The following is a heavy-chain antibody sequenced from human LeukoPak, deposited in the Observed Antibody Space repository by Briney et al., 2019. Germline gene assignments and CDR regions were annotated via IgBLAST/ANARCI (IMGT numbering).Heavy chain of an antibody. Sequence: GGSLRLSCAASGFTFSSYGMHWVHQAPGKGLEWVAVIWYDGSNKYYADSVKGRFTISRDNSKNTLYLQMNSLRAEDTAVYYCAKDRRNYYDSSGYLFSDAFDIWGQGTMVTVSS. D-gene: IGHD3-22*01. V-gene: IGHV3-33*06. CDR2: IWYDGSNK. CDR3: AKDRRNYYDSSGYLFSDAFDI. CDR1: GFTFSSYG. J-gene: IGHJ3*02.